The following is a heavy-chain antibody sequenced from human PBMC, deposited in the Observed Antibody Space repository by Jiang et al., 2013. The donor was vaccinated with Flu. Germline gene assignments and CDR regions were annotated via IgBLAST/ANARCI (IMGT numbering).Heavy chain of an antibody. CDR3: AREMDYDSSGYYLVYYGMDV. J-gene: IGHJ6*02. Sequence: QLVESGGGLVKPGGSLRLSCAASGFTFSDYYMSWIRQAPGKGLEWVSYISSSGSTIYYADSVKGRFTISRDNAKNSLYLQMNSLRAEDTAVYYCAREMDYDSSGYYLVYYGMDVWGQGTTVTVSS. CDR2: ISSSGSTI. D-gene: IGHD3-22*01. CDR1: GFTFSDYY. V-gene: IGHV3-11*01.